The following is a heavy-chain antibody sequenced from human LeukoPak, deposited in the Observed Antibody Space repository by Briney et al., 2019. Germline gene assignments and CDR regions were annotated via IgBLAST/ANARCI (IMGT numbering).Heavy chain of an antibody. CDR2: IYYSGSI. CDR1: GYSISSSHW. Sequence: KPSDTLSLTCAVSGYSISSSHWWGWIRQPPGKGLEWIGYIYYSGSIYYNPSLKSQVTMSVDTSKNQFSLKLSSVTAVDTAVYYCARSRVTTGTTFDLWGRGTLVTVSS. D-gene: IGHD1-1*01. J-gene: IGHJ2*01. CDR3: ARSRVTTGTTFDL. V-gene: IGHV4-28*05.